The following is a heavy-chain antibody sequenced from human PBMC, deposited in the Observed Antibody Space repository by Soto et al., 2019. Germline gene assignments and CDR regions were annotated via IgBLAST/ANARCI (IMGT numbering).Heavy chain of an antibody. CDR2: IKQDGSEK. J-gene: IGHJ1*01. D-gene: IGHD6-13*01. CDR3: ARDAWQQLVNFQH. CDR1: GFTFSSYW. Sequence: GGSLRLSCAASGFTFSSYWMSWVRQAPGKGLEWVANIKQDGSEKYYVDSVKGRFTISRDNAKNSLYLQMNSLRAEDTAVYYCARDAWQQLVNFQHWGQGTLVTVSS. V-gene: IGHV3-7*01.